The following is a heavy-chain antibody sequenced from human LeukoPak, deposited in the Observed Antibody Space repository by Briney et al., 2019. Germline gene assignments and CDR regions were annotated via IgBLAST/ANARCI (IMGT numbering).Heavy chain of an antibody. CDR2: IKQDGSEK. CDR3: AREAGGIYYYYYYMDV. J-gene: IGHJ6*03. D-gene: IGHD6-19*01. V-gene: IGHV3-7*01. Sequence: GGSLRLSCAASGFTFSSYWMSWVRQAPGKGLEWVANIKQDGSEKYYVDSVKGRFTISRDNAKNSLYLQMNSLRAEDTAVYYCAREAGGIYYYYYYMDVWGKGTTVTVSS. CDR1: GFTFSSYW.